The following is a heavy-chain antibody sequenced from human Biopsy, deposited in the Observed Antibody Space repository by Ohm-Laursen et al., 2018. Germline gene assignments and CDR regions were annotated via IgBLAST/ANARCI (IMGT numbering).Heavy chain of an antibody. CDR1: GGSISSGGSY. CDR3: ARGDYFDSNGYFWFDP. CDR2: IFNSANT. V-gene: IGHV4-31*01. Sequence: SQTLSLTCTASGGSISSGGSYWSWIRQRPGKGLEWIGNIFNSANTYYNPSLKNLITISGDTSKNQFSLKLNSVTAADTAVYYCARGDYFDSNGYFWFDPWGQGTLVTVSS. D-gene: IGHD3-22*01. J-gene: IGHJ5*02.